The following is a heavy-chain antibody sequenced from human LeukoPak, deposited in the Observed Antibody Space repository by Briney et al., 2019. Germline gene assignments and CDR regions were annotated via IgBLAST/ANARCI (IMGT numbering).Heavy chain of an antibody. CDR2: FDPDDRKT. CDR1: GYRVSESS. V-gene: IGHV1-24*01. Sequence: ASVKVSCKVSGYRVSESSMHWVRQAPGKGLEWMGGFDPDDRKTIYAQKFQGRFIMTEDTSTDTAYMELSSLRSEDTAVYFCATIVSGVDDYFYYYMDVWGKGTPVTVSS. J-gene: IGHJ6*03. CDR3: ATIVSGVDDYFYYYMDV. D-gene: IGHD1-26*01.